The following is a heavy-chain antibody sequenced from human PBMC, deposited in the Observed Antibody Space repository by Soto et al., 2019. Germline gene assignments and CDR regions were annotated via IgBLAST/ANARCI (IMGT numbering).Heavy chain of an antibody. CDR2: ISGSGSNP. CDR1: GFTFSSYA. V-gene: IGHV3-23*01. Sequence: EVQVLESGGGLVQPGGSLRLSCAASGFTFSSYAMSWVRQAPGQGLEWVSAISGSGSNPYYADSVKGRFTISRDNSKNTLYLQINSLRTEETALNYYAKTASMTLRDGFYHWGQRTRVTVFS. D-gene: IGHD2-21*02. CDR3: AKTASMTLRDGFYH. J-gene: IGHJ4*02.